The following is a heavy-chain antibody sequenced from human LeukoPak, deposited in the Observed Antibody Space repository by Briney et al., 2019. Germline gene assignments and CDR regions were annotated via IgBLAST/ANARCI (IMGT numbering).Heavy chain of an antibody. CDR3: ARYGSGAFDY. D-gene: IGHD3-10*01. CDR1: GGSISSYY. J-gene: IGHJ4*02. Sequence: SETLSLTCSVSGGSISSYYWSWIRQPPGKGLEWIGYIYYSGSTNYNPSLKSRVTISVDTSKNQFSLNLSSVTAADTAVYYCARYGSGAFDYWGQGTLVTVSS. CDR2: IYYSGST. V-gene: IGHV4-59*08.